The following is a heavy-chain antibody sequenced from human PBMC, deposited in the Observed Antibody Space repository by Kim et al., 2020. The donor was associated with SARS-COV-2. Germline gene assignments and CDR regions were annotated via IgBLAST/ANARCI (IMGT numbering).Heavy chain of an antibody. V-gene: IGHV3-23*01. Sequence: GGSLRLSCEASGFTFPTYAMSWVRQAPGKGLEWVATITGRGFGTYYADSVKGRFTISRDNSKNTLYLEMNSLRADDTALYYCAKVVETVPYWGQGTLVTVSS. CDR1: GFTFPTYA. D-gene: IGHD2-2*01. J-gene: IGHJ4*02. CDR2: ITGRGFGT. CDR3: AKVVETVPY.